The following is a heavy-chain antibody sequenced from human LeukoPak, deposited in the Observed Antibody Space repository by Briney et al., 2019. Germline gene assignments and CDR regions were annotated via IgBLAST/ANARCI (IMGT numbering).Heavy chain of an antibody. J-gene: IGHJ6*02. CDR3: ARDPGMVTTPYYYGMDV. CDR2: ISAYNGNT. Sequence: ASVKVSCKASGYTFTSYGISWVRQAPGQGREGMGWISAYNGNTNYAQKLQGRVTMTTDTSTSTAYMELRSLRSDDTAVYYCARDPGMVTTPYYYGMDVWGQGTTVTVSS. V-gene: IGHV1-18*01. CDR1: GYTFTSYG. D-gene: IGHD4-23*01.